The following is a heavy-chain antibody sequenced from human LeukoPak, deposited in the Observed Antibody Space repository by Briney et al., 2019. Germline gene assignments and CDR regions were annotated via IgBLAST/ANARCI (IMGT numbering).Heavy chain of an antibody. J-gene: IGHJ4*02. Sequence: SETLSLTCTVSRGSISSYYWSWIRQPPGKGLEWIGYIYYSGSTNYNPSLKSRVTISLETSKNQFSLKLSSVTAADTAVYYCAGHHPRNTVDFWGQGTLVTVSS. CDR2: IYYSGST. V-gene: IGHV4-59*08. CDR1: RGSISSYY. D-gene: IGHD2/OR15-2a*01. CDR3: AGHHPRNTVDF.